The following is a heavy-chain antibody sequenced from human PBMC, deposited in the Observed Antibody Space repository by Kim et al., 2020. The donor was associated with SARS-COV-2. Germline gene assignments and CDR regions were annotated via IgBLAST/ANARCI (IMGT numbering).Heavy chain of an antibody. CDR2: ISYNGSHK. J-gene: IGHJ4*02. CDR1: GFTFNAYD. Sequence: GGSLRLSCAASGFTFNAYDMHWVRQAPGKGLEWVAGISYNGSHKYYVDSVKGRVTISRDNPKDTLYLQMNRLRMEDTDVYDCASSFSGSYFGYDYWGQGSLVTVS. D-gene: IGHD1-26*01. V-gene: IGHV3-30*03. CDR3: ASSFSGSYFGYDY.